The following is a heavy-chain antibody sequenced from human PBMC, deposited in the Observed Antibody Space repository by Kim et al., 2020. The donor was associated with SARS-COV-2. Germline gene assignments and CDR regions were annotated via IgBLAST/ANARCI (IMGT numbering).Heavy chain of an antibody. CDR3: ARDWGYSNYNWFDP. Sequence: GGSLRLSCAASGFTFSSYAMHWVRQAPGKGLEWVAVISYDGSNKYYVDSVKGRFTISRDNSKNTLYLQMNSLRAEDTAVYYCARDWGYSNYNWFDPWGQG. J-gene: IGHJ5*02. V-gene: IGHV3-30*04. D-gene: IGHD4-4*01. CDR2: ISYDGSNK. CDR1: GFTFSSYA.